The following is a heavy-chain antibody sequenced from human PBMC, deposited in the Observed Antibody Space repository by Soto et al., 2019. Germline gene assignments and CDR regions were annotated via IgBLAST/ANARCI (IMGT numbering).Heavy chain of an antibody. Sequence: PSETLSLTCTVSGGSISSGGYYWSWIRQHPGKGLEWIGYIYYSGSTYYNPSLKSRVTISVDTSKNQFSLKLSSVTAADTAVYYCARDRGVRGSDWFDPWGQGTLVTVSS. D-gene: IGHD3-10*01. CDR3: ARDRGVRGSDWFDP. CDR1: GGSISSGGYY. V-gene: IGHV4-31*03. J-gene: IGHJ5*02. CDR2: IYYSGST.